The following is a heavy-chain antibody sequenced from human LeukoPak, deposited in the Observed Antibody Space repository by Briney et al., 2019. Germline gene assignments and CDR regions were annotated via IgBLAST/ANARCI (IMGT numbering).Heavy chain of an antibody. Sequence: GGSLRLSCAASGFTFSSYGMHWVRQAPGKGLEWVAFIRYDGSNKYYADSVKGRFTISRDNSKNTLYLQMNSLRAEDTAVYYCARDEGQAVASYYFDYWGQGTLVTVSS. CDR3: ARDEGQAVASYYFDY. D-gene: IGHD6-19*01. V-gene: IGHV3-30*02. CDR2: IRYDGSNK. CDR1: GFTFSSYG. J-gene: IGHJ4*02.